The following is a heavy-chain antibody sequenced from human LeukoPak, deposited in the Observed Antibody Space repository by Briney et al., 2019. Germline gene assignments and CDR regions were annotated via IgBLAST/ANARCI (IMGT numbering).Heavy chain of an antibody. J-gene: IGHJ4*02. D-gene: IGHD2-15*01. V-gene: IGHV4-34*01. CDR2: INHSGST. CDR1: GGSFSGYY. Sequence: SETLSLTCAVYGGSFSGYYWSWIRQPPGKGLEWIGEINHSGSTNYNPSLKSRVTISVDTSKNQSYLKLISVTTADTAVYDCAIPRGGGPIPYWGQGTLVTVSS. CDR3: AIPRGGGPIPY.